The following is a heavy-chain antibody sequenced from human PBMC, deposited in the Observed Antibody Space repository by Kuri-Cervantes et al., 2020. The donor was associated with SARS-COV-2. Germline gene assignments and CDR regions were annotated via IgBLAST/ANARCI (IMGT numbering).Heavy chain of an antibody. Sequence: GSLRLSCTVSGDSVSSAGHYWTWIRQPPGKGLEWTWYIYYSGSTYYNPYLKSRVTMSLDTSKNQFSLRLSSVTAEDTAVYYCARVRVGVAVSLDYWGQGTLVTVSS. CDR1: GDSVSSAGHY. CDR2: IYYSGST. D-gene: IGHD6-19*01. V-gene: IGHV4-61*08. J-gene: IGHJ4*02. CDR3: ARVRVGVAVSLDY.